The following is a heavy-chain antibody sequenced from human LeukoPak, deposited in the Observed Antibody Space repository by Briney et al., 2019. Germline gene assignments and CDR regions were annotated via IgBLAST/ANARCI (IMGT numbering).Heavy chain of an antibody. CDR2: IYYSGST. Sequence: SETLSLTCTVSGGSISSSSYYWGWIRQPPGKGLEWIGSIYYSGSTYYNPSLKSRVTISVDTSKNQFSLKLSSVTAADTAVYYCARERYYGSGLDYWGQGTLVTVSS. V-gene: IGHV4-39*07. J-gene: IGHJ4*02. CDR1: GGSISSSSYY. CDR3: ARERYYGSGLDY. D-gene: IGHD3-10*01.